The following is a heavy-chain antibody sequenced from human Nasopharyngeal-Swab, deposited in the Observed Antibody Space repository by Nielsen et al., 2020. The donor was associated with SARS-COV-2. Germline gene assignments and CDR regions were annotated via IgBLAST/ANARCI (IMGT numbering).Heavy chain of an antibody. CDR3: ARNPVDYDYVWGSYRYRTFDY. Sequence: SVKVSCKASGGTFSSYAISWVRQAPGQGLEWLGGIIPIFGTANYAQKFQGRVTITADKSTSTAYMELSSLRSEDTAVYYCARNPVDYDYVWGSYRYRTFDYWGQGTLVTVSS. V-gene: IGHV1-69*06. D-gene: IGHD3-16*02. J-gene: IGHJ4*02. CDR2: IIPIFGTA. CDR1: GGTFSSYA.